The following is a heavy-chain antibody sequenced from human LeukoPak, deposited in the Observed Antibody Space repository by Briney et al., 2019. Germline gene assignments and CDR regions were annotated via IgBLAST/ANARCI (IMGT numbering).Heavy chain of an antibody. CDR1: GFTFSSYE. V-gene: IGHV3-30*02. D-gene: IGHD2-2*01. J-gene: IGHJ4*02. CDR3: AKGCTTTNCQGIDY. CDR2: IRIDGGDK. Sequence: QPGGSLRLSCAASGFTFSSYEMNWVRPAPGKGPEWVSFIRIDGGDKYYADSVKGRFTISRDNSKNTLYLQMNSLRPEDTALYYCAKGCTTTNCQGIDYWGQGTLVTVSS.